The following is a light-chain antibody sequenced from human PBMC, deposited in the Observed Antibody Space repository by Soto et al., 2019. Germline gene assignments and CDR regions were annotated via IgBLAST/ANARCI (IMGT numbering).Light chain of an antibody. Sequence: EIVLTQSPGTLSLSPGERATLFCRASQSVSNRYLAWYQQKAGQAPRLLIYAASTRATDIPDRFSGSASGTDIALTISRLEPEDFAVYFCQQYGNSFLTFGGGTKVEIK. CDR3: QQYGNSFLT. J-gene: IGKJ4*01. V-gene: IGKV3-20*01. CDR1: QSVSNRY. CDR2: AAS.